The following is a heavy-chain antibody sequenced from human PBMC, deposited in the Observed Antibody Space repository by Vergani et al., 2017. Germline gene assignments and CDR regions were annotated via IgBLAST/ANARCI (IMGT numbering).Heavy chain of an antibody. J-gene: IGHJ6*03. CDR3: ARDSLGIPNCSSTSCYWSRDYYMDV. CDR2: IWYDGSNK. CDR1: GFTFSSYG. D-gene: IGHD2-2*01. V-gene: IGHV3-33*01. Sequence: QVQLVESGGGVVQPGRSLRLSCAASGFTFSSYGMHWVRQAPGKGLEWVAVIWYDGSNKYYADSVKGRFTISRDNSKNTLYLQMNSPRAEDTAVYYCARDSLGIPNCSSTSCYWSRDYYMDVWGKGTTVTVSS.